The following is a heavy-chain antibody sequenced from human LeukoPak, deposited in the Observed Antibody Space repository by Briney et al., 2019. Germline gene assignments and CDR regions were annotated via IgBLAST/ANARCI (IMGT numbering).Heavy chain of an antibody. Sequence: ASVKVSCKASGYTFINNWMHWVRQAPGQGLEWMGLINPTGTGTLYAQKFQGRVTMTRDMSTSTDYMELKSLRSEDTAVYYCARDNSVGDIAWWFDPWGQGTLVTASS. CDR3: ARDNSVGDIAWWFDP. CDR2: INPTGTGT. CDR1: GYTFINNW. D-gene: IGHD3-10*01. V-gene: IGHV1-46*01. J-gene: IGHJ5*02.